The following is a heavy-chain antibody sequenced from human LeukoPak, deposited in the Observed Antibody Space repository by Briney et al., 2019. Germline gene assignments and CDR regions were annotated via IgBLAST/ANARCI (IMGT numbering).Heavy chain of an antibody. CDR1: GFTVSNNY. CDR2: IYSGGST. D-gene: IGHD1-26*01. CDR3: ARFQSGSYPFDY. V-gene: IGHV3-53*01. J-gene: IGHJ4*02. Sequence: PGGSLRLSCAASGFTVSNNYMSWVRQAPGKGLEWVSVIYSGGSTYYADSVKGRFTISRDNSKNTLYLQMNSLRAEDTAVYYCARFQSGSYPFDYWGQGTLVTVSS.